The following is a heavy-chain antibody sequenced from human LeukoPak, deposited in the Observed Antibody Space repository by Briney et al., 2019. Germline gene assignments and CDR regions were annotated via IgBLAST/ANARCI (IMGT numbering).Heavy chain of an antibody. CDR3: AREYSGYDYVVYYYYYMDV. CDR2: INPNSGGT. V-gene: IGHV1-2*06. D-gene: IGHD5-12*01. CDR1: GYTFTGYY. J-gene: IGHJ6*03. Sequence: ASVKVSCKASGYTFTGYYMHWVRQAPGQGLEWMGRINPNSGGTNYAQKFQGRVTMTRDTSISTAYMELSRLRSDDTAVYYCAREYSGYDYVVYYYYYMDVWGKGTTVTVSS.